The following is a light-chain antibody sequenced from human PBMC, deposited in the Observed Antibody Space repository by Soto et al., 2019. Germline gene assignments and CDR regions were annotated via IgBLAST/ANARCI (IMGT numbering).Light chain of an antibody. V-gene: IGKV3-11*01. CDR2: DTS. Sequence: EIVLTQSPATLSLSPGERSTLSCRASQSIRSYLAWYQQKPGQPPRLLIYDTSNRATGIPARFSGSGFGTDFNLTISSLEPEDFAIYYCQQRINWPPITFGPGTKVDIK. J-gene: IGKJ3*01. CDR3: QQRINWPPIT. CDR1: QSIRSY.